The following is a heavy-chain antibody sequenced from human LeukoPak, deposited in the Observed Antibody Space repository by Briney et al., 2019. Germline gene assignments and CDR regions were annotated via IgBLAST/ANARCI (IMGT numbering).Heavy chain of an antibody. V-gene: IGHV3-23*01. J-gene: IGHJ4*02. Sequence: PGGSLRLSCAASGFTFSSYEMSWVRQAPGKGLEWVSAISGSGGSTFYADSVKGRFTVSRDNSKNTLYLQMNSLRAEDTAVYYCAKGTGIAARPSPFDYWGQGTLVTVSS. D-gene: IGHD6-6*01. CDR2: ISGSGGST. CDR1: GFTFSSYE. CDR3: AKGTGIAARPSPFDY.